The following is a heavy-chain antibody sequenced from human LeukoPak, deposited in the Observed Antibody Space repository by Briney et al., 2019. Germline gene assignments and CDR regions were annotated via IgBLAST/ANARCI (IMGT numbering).Heavy chain of an antibody. J-gene: IGHJ5*02. CDR1: GGSVSSGSYY. CDR3: ASTDVVVTAIGGRWFDP. Sequence: SETLSPTCTVSGGSVSSGSYYWSWIRQPPGKGLEWIGYIYYSGSTNYNPSLKSRVTISVDTSKNQFSLKLSSVTAADTAVYYCASTDVVVTAIGGRWFDPWGQGTLVTVSS. CDR2: IYYSGST. D-gene: IGHD2-21*02. V-gene: IGHV4-61*01.